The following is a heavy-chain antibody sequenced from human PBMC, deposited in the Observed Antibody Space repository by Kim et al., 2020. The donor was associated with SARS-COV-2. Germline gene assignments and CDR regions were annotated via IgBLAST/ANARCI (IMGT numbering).Heavy chain of an antibody. J-gene: IGHJ4*02. Sequence: ADSVKGRFTISRDNSKNTLYLQMNSLRAEDTAVYYCAKPRVMTTVTTFVYWGQGTLVTVSS. D-gene: IGHD4-17*01. V-gene: IGHV3-23*01. CDR3: AKPRVMTTVTTFVY.